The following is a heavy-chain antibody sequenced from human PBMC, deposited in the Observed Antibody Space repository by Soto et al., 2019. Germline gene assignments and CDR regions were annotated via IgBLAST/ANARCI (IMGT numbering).Heavy chain of an antibody. D-gene: IGHD3-22*01. J-gene: IGHJ4*02. CDR1: GYSFSSYW. V-gene: IGHV5-51*01. CDR2: IYPGDSDT. CDR3: ARSLLGDYYDSDGLDN. Sequence: GESLKISCKGSGYSFSSYWIGWVRQMPGKSLEWMGIIYPGDSDTRYSPSFQGQVTISADKSISTVYMDLSSLRSEDTAVYYCARSLLGDYYDSDGLDNWGQGTLVTVSS.